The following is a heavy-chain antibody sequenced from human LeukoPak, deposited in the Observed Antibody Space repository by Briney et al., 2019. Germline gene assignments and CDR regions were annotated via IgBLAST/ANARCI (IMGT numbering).Heavy chain of an antibody. V-gene: IGHV3-7*03. CDR2: IRQDGSEK. CDR1: GFTFSSYW. CDR3: ARRYFEY. Sequence: GGSQRLSCAGSGFTFSSYWMHWVRQAPGKGLEWVANIRQDGSEKYYVDSVKGRFTISRDNAKNALYLQMNSLRAEDTAVYYCARRYFEYWGQGTLVTVSS. J-gene: IGHJ4*02.